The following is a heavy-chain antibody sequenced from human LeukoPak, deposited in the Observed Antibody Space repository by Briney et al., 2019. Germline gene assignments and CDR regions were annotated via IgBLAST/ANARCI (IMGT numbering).Heavy chain of an antibody. CDR1: SYSISSGYY. J-gene: IGHJ4*02. CDR2: IYYSGST. Sequence: PSETLSLTCTVSSYSISSGYYWSWIRQPAGKGLEWIGYIYYSGSTNYNPSLKSRVTISVDTSKNQFSLKLSSVTAADTAVYYCARGDYYDSSGYYDWGQGTLVTVSS. V-gene: IGHV4-59*08. D-gene: IGHD3-22*01. CDR3: ARGDYYDSSGYYD.